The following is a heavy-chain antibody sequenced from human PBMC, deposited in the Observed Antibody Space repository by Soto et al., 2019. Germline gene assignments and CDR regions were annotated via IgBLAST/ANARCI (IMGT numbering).Heavy chain of an antibody. D-gene: IGHD3-16*01. V-gene: IGHV3-21*01. CDR3: ARDFEPWGSTYGMDV. Sequence: GGSLRLSCAASGFTFSDYYMNWIRQAPGKGLEWVSSISSSSSYIYYADSVKGRFTISRDNAKNSLYLQMNSLRAEDTAVYYCARDFEPWGSTYGMDVWGQGTTVTVSS. J-gene: IGHJ6*02. CDR1: GFTFSDYY. CDR2: ISSSSSYI.